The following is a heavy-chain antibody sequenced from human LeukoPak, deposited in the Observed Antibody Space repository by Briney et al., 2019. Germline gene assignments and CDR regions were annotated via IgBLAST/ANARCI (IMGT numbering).Heavy chain of an antibody. CDR2: IYWDDDE. J-gene: IGHJ4*02. CDR3: ARRRAFGGVVVAFDY. Sequence: SGPTLVKPTQTLTLTCTFSGFSLTTGGVGVGWIRQPPGKALEWLALIYWDDDETYSPSLKSRLTITKDTSKNQVVLTMTNMDPVDTATYYCARRRAFGGVVVAFDYWGQGALVTVSS. D-gene: IGHD3-16*02. V-gene: IGHV2-5*02. CDR1: GFSLTTGGVG.